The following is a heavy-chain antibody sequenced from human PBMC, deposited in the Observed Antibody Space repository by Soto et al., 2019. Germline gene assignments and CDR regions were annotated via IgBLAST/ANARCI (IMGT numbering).Heavy chain of an antibody. Sequence: GGSLRLSCAASGFTFSSYAMSWVRQAPGKGLEWVSAISGSGGSTYYADSVKGRFTISRDNSKNTLYLQMNSLRAEDTAVYYCAKPSHPGFTTYYYYMDVWGKGTTVTVSS. V-gene: IGHV3-23*01. J-gene: IGHJ6*03. CDR2: ISGSGGST. D-gene: IGHD1-26*01. CDR1: GFTFSSYA. CDR3: AKPSHPGFTTYYYYMDV.